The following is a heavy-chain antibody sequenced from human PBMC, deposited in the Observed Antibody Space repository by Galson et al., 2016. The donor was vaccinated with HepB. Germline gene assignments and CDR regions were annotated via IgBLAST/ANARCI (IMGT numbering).Heavy chain of an antibody. J-gene: IGHJ5*02. Sequence: QSGAEVKKPGESLRISCKGSGYSFTNYWISWMRQMPGKGLEWVGRIDPTDSYTYYSPSFQGHVTISVDKSITTAYLEWSSLKASDTAMYYCARRSGSGLKVDPWGQGTLVTVSS. CDR3: ARRSGSGLKVDP. CDR2: IDPTDSYT. CDR1: GYSFTNYW. D-gene: IGHD3-3*01. V-gene: IGHV5-10-1*01.